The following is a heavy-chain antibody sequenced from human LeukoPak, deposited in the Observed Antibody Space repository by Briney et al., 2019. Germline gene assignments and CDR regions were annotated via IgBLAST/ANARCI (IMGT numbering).Heavy chain of an antibody. J-gene: IGHJ4*02. V-gene: IGHV3-15*01. CDR1: GFTFSNDW. Sequence: GGSLGLSCAASGFTFSNDWMNWVRQAPGKGLEWVGRIKSKPAGGNTDYAAPVKVTFTVSRDDSKNTLYLQMNSLAPEDTAVYCCTSTPTYWGQGVLITVSS. CDR2: IKSKPAGGNT. CDR3: TSTPTY.